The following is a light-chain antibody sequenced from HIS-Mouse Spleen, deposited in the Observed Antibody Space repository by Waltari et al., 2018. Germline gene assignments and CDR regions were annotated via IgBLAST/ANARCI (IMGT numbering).Light chain of an antibody. CDR3: AAWDDSLNGNYV. Sequence: QSVLTQPPSASGTPGQRVTSSCSGSSSNIGSNPVNWYQQLPGTAPKLLIYSNNQRPSGVPDRFSGSKSGTSASLAISGLQSEDEADYYCAAWDDSLNGNYVFGTGTKVTVL. CDR2: SNN. CDR1: SSNIGSNP. J-gene: IGLJ1*01. V-gene: IGLV1-44*01.